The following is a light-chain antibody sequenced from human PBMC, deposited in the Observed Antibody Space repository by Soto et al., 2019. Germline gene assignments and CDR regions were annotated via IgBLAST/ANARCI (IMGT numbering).Light chain of an antibody. V-gene: IGKV3-11*01. CDR1: QSVSSH. CDR2: DAS. Sequence: EIVLTQSPGTLSLSPGERATLSCRASQSVSSHLAWYQQKPCQAPRLLIYDASNRATGIPARFSGSGSGTDFTLTISSLEPEDFGVYHCVQRTTWPWTCGQGSKVEIK. J-gene: IGKJ1*01. CDR3: VQRTTWPWT.